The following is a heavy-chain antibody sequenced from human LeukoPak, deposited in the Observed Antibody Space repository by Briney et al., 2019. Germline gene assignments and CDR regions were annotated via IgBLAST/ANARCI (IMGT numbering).Heavy chain of an antibody. Sequence: PSQTLSLTCTVSGGSISSGGYYWSWIRQHPGKGLEWIGYIYYSGSTNYNPSLKSRVTISVDTSKNQFSLKLSSVTAADTAVYYCARRIRGSAAAGGYNWFDPWGQGTLVTVSS. CDR1: GGSISSGGYY. V-gene: IGHV4-31*03. D-gene: IGHD6-13*01. J-gene: IGHJ5*02. CDR3: ARRIRGSAAAGGYNWFDP. CDR2: IYYSGST.